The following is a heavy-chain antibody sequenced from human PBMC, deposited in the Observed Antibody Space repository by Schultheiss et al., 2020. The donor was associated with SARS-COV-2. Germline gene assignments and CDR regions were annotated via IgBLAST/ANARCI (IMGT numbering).Heavy chain of an antibody. D-gene: IGHD4-17*01. V-gene: IGHV3-30*12. CDR3: ASGAARVTTVTFPSWVHHPVLW. J-gene: IGHJ4*02. Sequence: GESMKISCAASGFTFSSYGMHWVRQAPGKGLEWVAVISYDGSNKYYADSVKGRFTISRDNSKNTLYLQMNSLRAEDTAVYYCASGAARVTTVTFPSWVHHPVLWWGQGTLVTVSS. CDR1: GFTFSSYG. CDR2: ISYDGSNK.